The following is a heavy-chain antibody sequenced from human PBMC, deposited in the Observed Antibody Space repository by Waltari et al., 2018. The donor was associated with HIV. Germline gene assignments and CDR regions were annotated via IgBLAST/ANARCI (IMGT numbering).Heavy chain of an antibody. J-gene: IGHJ5*02. D-gene: IGHD2-15*01. V-gene: IGHV4-34*01. CDR3: ARCKKVAIVAAGNYNWFDP. Sequence: QVQLQQWGAGRLKHSETLSITCASFGGSFTGYYRTWVRQPPGKGLEWIGEISHSGSTNYNPSLKSRVTISLDASRNQFSLKLTSVTAADTAVFYCARCKKVAIVAAGNYNWFDPWGQGTLVTVSS. CDR1: GGSFTGYY. CDR2: ISHSGST.